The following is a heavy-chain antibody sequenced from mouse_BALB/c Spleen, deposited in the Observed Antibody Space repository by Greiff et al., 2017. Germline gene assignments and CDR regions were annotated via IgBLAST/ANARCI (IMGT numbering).Heavy chain of an antibody. CDR2: ISDGGSYT. CDR3: ARGTWYFDY. CDR1: GFTFSDYY. V-gene: IGHV5-4*02. J-gene: IGHJ2*01. Sequence: EVQLVESGGGLVKPGGSLKLSCAASGFTFSDYYMYWVRQTPEKRLEWVATISDGGSYTYYPDSVKGRFTISRDNAKNNLYLQMSSLKSEDTAMYYCARGTWYFDYGGQGTTLTVSS.